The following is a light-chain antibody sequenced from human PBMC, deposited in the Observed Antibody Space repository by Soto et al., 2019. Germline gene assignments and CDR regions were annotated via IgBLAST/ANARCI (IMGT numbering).Light chain of an antibody. Sequence: PGYRAPVSCRASHSVSSSSLAWYQQKPGQAPRLLIYDASSRATGIPDRFSGSGSGTDFTLTISSLEPEDFAVYYCQQYGSSPGTFGQGTKVDI. CDR3: QQYGSSPGT. CDR2: DAS. CDR1: HSVSSSS. V-gene: IGKV3-20*01. J-gene: IGKJ1*01.